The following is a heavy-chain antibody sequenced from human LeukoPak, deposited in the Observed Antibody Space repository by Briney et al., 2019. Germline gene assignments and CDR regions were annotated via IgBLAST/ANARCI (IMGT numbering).Heavy chain of an antibody. CDR3: ARGSRDCANDVCYAFDL. CDR2: ISSSSSYI. J-gene: IGHJ3*01. CDR1: GFTFSSYS. D-gene: IGHD2-8*01. Sequence: PGGSLRLSCAASGFTFSSYSMNWVRQAPGKGLEWVSSISSSSSYIYHADSVKGRFTISRDNAKKSLYLQMNSLRAEDTAVYYCARGSRDCANDVCYAFDLWGQGTVVIVSS. V-gene: IGHV3-21*01.